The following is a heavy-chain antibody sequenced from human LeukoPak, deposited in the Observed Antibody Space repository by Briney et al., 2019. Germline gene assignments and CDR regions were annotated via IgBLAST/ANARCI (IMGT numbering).Heavy chain of an antibody. J-gene: IGHJ4*02. V-gene: IGHV3-74*01. CDR1: GFTFSSYW. D-gene: IGHD3-22*01. Sequence: GGSLRLSCAASGFTFSSYWMHWVRQAPGKGLVWVSRINSGGSSTSYADSVKGRFTISRDNAKNTLYLLMNSLRAEDTAVYYCARYYYDSSGPGGIIDYWGQGTLVTVSS. CDR3: ARYYYDSSGPGGIIDY. CDR2: INSGGSST.